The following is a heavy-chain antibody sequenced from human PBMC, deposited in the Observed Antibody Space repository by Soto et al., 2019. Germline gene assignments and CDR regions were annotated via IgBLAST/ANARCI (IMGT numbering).Heavy chain of an antibody. CDR3: AREDRQWELPKNDY. CDR2: ISSSSSTI. CDR1: GFTFSSYS. D-gene: IGHD1-26*01. J-gene: IGHJ4*02. V-gene: IGHV3-48*01. Sequence: GGSLRLSCAASGFTFSSYSMNWVRQAPGKGLEWVSYISSSSSTIYYADSVKGRFTISRDNAKNSLYLQMNSLRAEDTAVYYCAREDRQWELPKNDYWGQGTLVTVSS.